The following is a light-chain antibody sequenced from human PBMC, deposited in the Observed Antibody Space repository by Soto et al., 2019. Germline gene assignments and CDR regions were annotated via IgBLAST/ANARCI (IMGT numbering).Light chain of an antibody. J-gene: IGKJ1*01. CDR3: QHYNSYSEA. CDR2: KAS. Sequence: DIQMTQSRSTLSGSVGDRVTITCRASQTISSWLAWYQQKPGKAPKLLIYKASTLKSGVPSRFSGSGSGTEFTLTISSLQPDDFATYYCQHYNSYSEAFGQGTKVDTK. V-gene: IGKV1-5*03. CDR1: QTISSW.